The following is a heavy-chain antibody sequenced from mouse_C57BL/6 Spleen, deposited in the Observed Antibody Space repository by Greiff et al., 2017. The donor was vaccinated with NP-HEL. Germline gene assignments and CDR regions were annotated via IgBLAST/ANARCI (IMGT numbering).Heavy chain of an antibody. CDR1: GYTFTSYW. CDR3: ARSPITTVVAN. V-gene: IGHV1-61*01. CDR2: IYPSDSET. J-gene: IGHJ2*01. D-gene: IGHD1-1*01. Sequence: VQLQQPGAELVRPGSSVKLSCKASGYTFTSYWMDWVKQRPGQGLEWIGNIYPSDSETHYNQKFKDKATLTVDKSSSTAYMQLSSLTSEDSAVYYCARSPITTVVANWGQGTTLTVSS.